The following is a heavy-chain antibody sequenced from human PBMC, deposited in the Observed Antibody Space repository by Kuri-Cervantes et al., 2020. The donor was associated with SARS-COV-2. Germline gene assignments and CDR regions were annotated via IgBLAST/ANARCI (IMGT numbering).Heavy chain of an antibody. CDR1: GGSFGGYY. D-gene: IGHD3-16*01. J-gene: IGHJ4*02. V-gene: IGHV4-34*01. Sequence: SQTLSLTCAVYGGSFGGYYWSWIRQSPGKGLEWIGEINHSGSTNYNPSLKSRVTISVDTSKNQFSLKLSSVTAADTAVYYCARGVPVRGSIPVGAGTFDYWGQGTLVTCSS. CDR2: INHSGST. CDR3: ARGVPVRGSIPVGAGTFDY.